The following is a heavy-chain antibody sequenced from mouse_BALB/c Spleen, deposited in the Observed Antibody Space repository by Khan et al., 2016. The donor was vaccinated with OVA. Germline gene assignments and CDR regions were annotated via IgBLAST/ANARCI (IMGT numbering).Heavy chain of an antibody. CDR2: ISTYSGNT. Sequence: VQLQESGPELVRPGVSVKISCKGSGYTFTDYAMYWVKQSHAKSLEWIGLISTYSGNTNYNQKFKGKATMTVDKSSSTAYMELARLTSEDSAIYYCARPDYDGYYDYWGQGTTLTVSS. J-gene: IGHJ2*01. CDR3: ARPDYDGYYDY. V-gene: IGHV1S137*01. D-gene: IGHD2-3*01. CDR1: GYTFTDYA.